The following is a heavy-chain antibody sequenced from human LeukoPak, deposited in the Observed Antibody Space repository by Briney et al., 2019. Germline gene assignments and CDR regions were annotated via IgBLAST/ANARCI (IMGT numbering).Heavy chain of an antibody. D-gene: IGHD3-9*01. CDR2: SYYSGST. J-gene: IGHJ4*02. V-gene: IGHV4-39*01. Sequence: SETLSLTCTVSGGSISSSSYYWGWIRQPPGKGLEWIGSSYYSGSTYYNPSLKSRVTISVDTSKNQFSLKLSSVTAADTAVYYCARQPSYYDILTGYYLPFCFDYWGQGTLVTVSS. CDR1: GGSISSSSYY. CDR3: ARQPSYYDILTGYYLPFCFDY.